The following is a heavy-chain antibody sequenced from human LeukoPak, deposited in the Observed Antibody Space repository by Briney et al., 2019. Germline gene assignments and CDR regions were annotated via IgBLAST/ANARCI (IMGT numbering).Heavy chain of an antibody. Sequence: ALSLTCTVSGGSISSGDYYWSWIRQPPGKGLEWIGYIYYSGSTYYNPSLKSRVTISVDTAKNQFSLKLSSVTAADTAVYYCARAGYYDRLDYWGQGTLVTVSS. CDR2: IYYSGST. CDR1: GGSISSGDYY. J-gene: IGHJ4*02. V-gene: IGHV4-30-4*08. D-gene: IGHD3-22*01. CDR3: ARAGYYDRLDY.